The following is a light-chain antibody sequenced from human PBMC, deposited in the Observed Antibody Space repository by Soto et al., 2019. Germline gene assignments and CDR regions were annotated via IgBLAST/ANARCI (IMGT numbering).Light chain of an antibody. CDR2: SNN. J-gene: IGLJ1*01. CDR1: SYNIGRNT. V-gene: IGLV1-44*01. CDR3: AAWDDSLNGYV. Sequence: QAVVTQPPSASGTPGQRVTISCSGSSYNIGRNTVNWYQQLPGTAPKLLIYSNNQRPSGVPDRFSGSKSGTSASLAISGLQSEDEADYYCAAWDDSLNGYVFGTGTKLTVL.